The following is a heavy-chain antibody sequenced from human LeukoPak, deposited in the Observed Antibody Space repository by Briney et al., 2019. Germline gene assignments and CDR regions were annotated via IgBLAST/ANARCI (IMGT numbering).Heavy chain of an antibody. Sequence: GGSLRLSCAASGFTFSSYWMSWVRQAPGKGLEWVANIKQDGSEKYYVDSVKGRFTISRDNAKNSLYLQMNSLRAEDTAVYYCARAGDIVVVPAADYWGQGTLVTVSS. CDR3: ARAGDIVVVPAADY. D-gene: IGHD2-2*01. CDR2: IKQDGSEK. J-gene: IGHJ4*02. V-gene: IGHV3-7*01. CDR1: GFTFSSYW.